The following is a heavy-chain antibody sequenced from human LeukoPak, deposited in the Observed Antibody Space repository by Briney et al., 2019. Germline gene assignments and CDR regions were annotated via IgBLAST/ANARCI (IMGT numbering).Heavy chain of an antibody. CDR2: IYYSGTT. Sequence: SETLSLTCTVSGGSISSYFWRWIRQPPGKGLEWIGHIYYSGTTNYNPSLKSRVTISGDTSKRQFSLKLSSVTAADTAVYYCASLLTGYYSIDYWGQGTLVTVSS. J-gene: IGHJ4*02. V-gene: IGHV4-59*01. CDR1: GGSISSYF. D-gene: IGHD3-9*01. CDR3: ASLLTGYYSIDY.